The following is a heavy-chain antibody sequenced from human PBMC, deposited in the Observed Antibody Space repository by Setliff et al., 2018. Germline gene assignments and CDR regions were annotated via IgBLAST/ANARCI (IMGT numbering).Heavy chain of an antibody. V-gene: IGHV3-20*04. CDR3: ARQSRTGAFDI. Sequence: GGSLRLSCAASGFTFDDYGMVWLRHVPGKGLEYVSTINWNSVNTAYAVSVEGRFTISRDNAKNALYLQMNSLRAEDTALYYCARQSRTGAFDIWGPGTLVPSPQ. CDR1: GFTFDDYG. CDR2: INWNSVNT. J-gene: IGHJ3*02.